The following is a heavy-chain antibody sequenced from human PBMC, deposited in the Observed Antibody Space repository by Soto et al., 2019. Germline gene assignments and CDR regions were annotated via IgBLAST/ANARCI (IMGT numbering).Heavy chain of an antibody. Sequence: PGGSLRLSCAASGFTFCTYSMNWVRQAPGKGLEWVSYISGSSTTIYYADSVKGRFTVSRDNAKNSLYLQMNSLRAEDTSVYFCARRQSSTDAFDIWGPGTMVTVSS. CDR3: ARRQSSTDAFDI. J-gene: IGHJ3*02. CDR1: GFTFCTYS. V-gene: IGHV3-48*01. CDR2: ISGSSTTI.